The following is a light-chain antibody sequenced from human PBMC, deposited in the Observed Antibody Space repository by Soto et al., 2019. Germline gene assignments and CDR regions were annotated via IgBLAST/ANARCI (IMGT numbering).Light chain of an antibody. Sequence: EIVLTQSPATLSLSPGERAILSCRASQSVITFLSWFQQKPGQPPRLLIYNASNRTTGITARFSGSGSGTDFTLTISSLEPEDFAVYYCQQRGDWPPITFGQGTRLEIK. J-gene: IGKJ5*01. CDR1: QSVITF. CDR2: NAS. V-gene: IGKV3-11*01. CDR3: QQRGDWPPIT.